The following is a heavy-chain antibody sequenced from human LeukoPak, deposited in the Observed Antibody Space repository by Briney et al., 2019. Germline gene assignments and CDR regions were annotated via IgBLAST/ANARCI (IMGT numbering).Heavy chain of an antibody. CDR2: ISYDGSNK. CDR1: GFTFSSYA. Sequence: PGGSLRLSCAASGFTFSSYAMHWVRQAPGKGLGWVAVISYDGSNKYYADSVKGRFTISRDNSKNTLYLQMNSLRAEDTAVYYCAREARYDYVWGSYRYALEFGYFDYWGQGTLVTVSS. CDR3: AREARYDYVWGSYRYALEFGYFDY. V-gene: IGHV3-30*04. D-gene: IGHD3-16*02. J-gene: IGHJ4*02.